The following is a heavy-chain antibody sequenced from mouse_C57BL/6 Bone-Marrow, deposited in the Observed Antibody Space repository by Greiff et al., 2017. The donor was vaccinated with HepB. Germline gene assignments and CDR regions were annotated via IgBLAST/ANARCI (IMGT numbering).Heavy chain of an antibody. J-gene: IGHJ1*03. CDR2: ISDGGSYT. D-gene: IGHD1-1*01. V-gene: IGHV5-4*01. CDR3: ARAPYYYGSSPYWYFDV. CDR1: GFTFSSYA. Sequence: EVQRVESGGGLVKPGGSLKLSCAASGFTFSSYAMSWVRQTPEKRLEWVATISDGGSYTYYPDNVKGRFTLSRDNAKNNLYLQMSHLKSEDTAMYYCARAPYYYGSSPYWYFDVWGTGTTVTVSS.